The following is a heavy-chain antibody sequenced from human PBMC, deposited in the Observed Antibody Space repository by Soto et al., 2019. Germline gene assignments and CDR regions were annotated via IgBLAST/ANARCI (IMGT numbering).Heavy chain of an antibody. CDR2: ISHSGST. CDR3: ARLTSIAARPGLFHGMDV. Sequence: SETLSLTCAVYGGSFSGYYWSWIRKPPGKGLEWIGEISHSGSTNYNPSLKSRVTISVDTSKNQFSLKLSSVTAADTAVYYCARLTSIAARPGLFHGMDVWGQGTTVTVSS. D-gene: IGHD6-6*01. V-gene: IGHV4-34*01. J-gene: IGHJ6*02. CDR1: GGSFSGYY.